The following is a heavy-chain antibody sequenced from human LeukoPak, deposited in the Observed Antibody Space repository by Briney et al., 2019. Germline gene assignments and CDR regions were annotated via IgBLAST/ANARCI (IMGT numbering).Heavy chain of an antibody. CDR3: AREARPNWNYENYYYYYMDV. CDR2: INPNSGGT. CDR1: GYTFTGYH. J-gene: IGHJ6*03. D-gene: IGHD1-7*01. V-gene: IGHV1-2*02. Sequence: GASVKVSCKASGYTFTGYHMHWVRQAPGQGLEWMGWINPNSGGTNYAQKFQGRVTMTRDTSISTAYMELSRLRSDDTAVYYCAREARPNWNYENYYYYYMDVWGKGTTVTVSS.